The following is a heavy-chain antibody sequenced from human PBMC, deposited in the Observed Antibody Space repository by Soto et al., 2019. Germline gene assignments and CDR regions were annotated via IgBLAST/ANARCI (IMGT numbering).Heavy chain of an antibody. D-gene: IGHD6-13*01. V-gene: IGHV3-30*18. J-gene: IGHJ6*02. CDR3: AKGRAGYSSGMDV. Sequence: QVQLVESGGGVVQPGRSLRLSCAASGFTFSSYGMHWVRQAPGKGLEWVAVISYDGSNKYYADSVKGRFTISRDNSKNTLYLQMNSLRAEDTAVYYCAKGRAGYSSGMDVWGQGTTVTVSS. CDR2: ISYDGSNK. CDR1: GFTFSSYG.